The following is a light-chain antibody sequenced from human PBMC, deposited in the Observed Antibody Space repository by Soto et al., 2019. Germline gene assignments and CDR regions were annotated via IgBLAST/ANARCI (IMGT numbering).Light chain of an antibody. Sequence: QSALTQPASVSGSPGQSITISCTGTSSDVGDYNYVSWYQQHPGKAPKLMIYEVSHRPSGVSNRFSGSKSGNTASLTISGLQAEDEADYYCSSNTNSFTLVFGGGTKVTVL. CDR3: SSNTNSFTLV. V-gene: IGLV2-14*01. J-gene: IGLJ2*01. CDR2: EVS. CDR1: SSDVGDYNY.